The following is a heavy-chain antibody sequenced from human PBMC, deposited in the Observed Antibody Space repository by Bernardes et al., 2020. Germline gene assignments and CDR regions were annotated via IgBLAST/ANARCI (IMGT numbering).Heavy chain of an antibody. CDR1: GFSFSSYD. D-gene: IGHD6-13*01. J-gene: IGHJ6*04. Sequence: GGSLRLSCAASGFSFSSYDMHWVRQATGNGLEWVSAIGIAGDTYYPGSVKGRFTISRENAKNSLYLQMNSLRAGDTAVYYCARVGSSWYGSGYYYGMDVWGKGTTVTVSS. CDR3: ARVGSSWYGSGYYYGMDV. CDR2: IGIAGDT. V-gene: IGHV3-13*01.